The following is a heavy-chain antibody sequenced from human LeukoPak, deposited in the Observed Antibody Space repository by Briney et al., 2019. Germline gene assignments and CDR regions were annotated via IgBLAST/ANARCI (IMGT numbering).Heavy chain of an antibody. V-gene: IGHV1-69*13. CDR1: GYTFTSYG. CDR2: IIPIFGTA. CDR3: ARDRRYDFWSGYLN. Sequence: ASVKVSCKASGYTFTSYGISWVRQAPGRGLEWMGGIIPIFGTANYAQKFQGRVTITADESTSTAYMELSSLRSEDTAVYYCARDRRYDFWSGYLNWGQGTLVTVSS. J-gene: IGHJ4*02. D-gene: IGHD3-3*01.